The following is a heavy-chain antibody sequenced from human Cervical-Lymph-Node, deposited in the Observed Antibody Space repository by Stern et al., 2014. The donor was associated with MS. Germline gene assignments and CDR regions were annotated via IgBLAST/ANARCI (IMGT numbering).Heavy chain of an antibody. J-gene: IGHJ1*01. D-gene: IGHD6-6*01. V-gene: IGHV5-51*03. CDR3: VRGGSGQLVGPFQH. CDR1: GYSFISDW. Sequence: EDQLVESGAEVKKLGDSLKISCKASGYSFISDWIGWVRQVPGKGLEWMGNIYPGVSDTRYSPSFQGLVTISADKSITTAYLQWNSLKASDTALYYCVRGGSGQLVGPFQHWGQGTLLSVTS. CDR2: IYPGVSDT.